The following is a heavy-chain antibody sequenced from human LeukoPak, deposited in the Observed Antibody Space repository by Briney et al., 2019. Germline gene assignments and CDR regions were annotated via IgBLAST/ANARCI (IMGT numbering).Heavy chain of an antibody. CDR3: ARVHDLPYCSSYGGIDY. CDR1: GYTFTSYS. Sequence: ASVKVSCKASGYTFTSYSMHSVRQTPGQRLEWMGIITPSGGSTSDAQKFQGRVTMTRVTSTSTVYMELSSLRSGDPAVYYCARVHDLPYCSSYGGIDYWGQGTLVTVSS. J-gene: IGHJ4*02. CDR2: ITPSGGST. D-gene: IGHD6-6*01. V-gene: IGHV1-46*01.